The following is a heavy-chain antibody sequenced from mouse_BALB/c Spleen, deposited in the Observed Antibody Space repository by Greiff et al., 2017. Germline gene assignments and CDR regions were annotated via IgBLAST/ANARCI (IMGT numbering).Heavy chain of an antibody. CDR2: ISYSGST. CDR3: ARSVIYYGYDAYYFDY. V-gene: IGHV3-8*02. Sequence: EVMLVESGPSLVKPSQTLSLTCSVTGDSITSGYWNWIRKFPGNKLEYMGYISYSGSTYYNPSLKSRISITRDTSKNQYYLQLNSVTTEDTATYYCARSVIYYGYDAYYFDYWGQGTTLTVSS. D-gene: IGHD2-2*01. J-gene: IGHJ2*01. CDR1: GDSITSGY.